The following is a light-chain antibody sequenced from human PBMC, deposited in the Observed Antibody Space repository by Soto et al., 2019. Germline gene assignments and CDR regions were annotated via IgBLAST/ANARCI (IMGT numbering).Light chain of an antibody. CDR1: QSVSNN. J-gene: IGKJ1*01. CDR2: GAS. CDR3: QHYNDWPPTWA. V-gene: IGKV3-15*01. Sequence: EIMMTQAPVTLSVSPGEGATLSYRASQSVSNNLAWYQQKPGQAPRLLIYGASTRATGVPARFSGIGSGTEFTLAITSLQSEDFAVYYCQHYNDWPPTWAFGQGTKVDIK.